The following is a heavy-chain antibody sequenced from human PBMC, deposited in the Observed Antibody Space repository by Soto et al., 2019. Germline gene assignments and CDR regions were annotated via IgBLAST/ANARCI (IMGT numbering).Heavy chain of an antibody. CDR1: GYTFTRYG. D-gene: IGHD5-18*01. V-gene: IGHV1-18*01. CDR2: ISAHNGNT. Sequence: ASVKVSCKASGYTFTRYGISWVRQAPGQGLEWMAWISAHNGNTKYAQRLQGRLTMTTDTSTSTAYMELRSLRSDDTAVYYCARDTWIQLWLDYYGMDVWGQGTTVTVS. J-gene: IGHJ6*02. CDR3: ARDTWIQLWLDYYGMDV.